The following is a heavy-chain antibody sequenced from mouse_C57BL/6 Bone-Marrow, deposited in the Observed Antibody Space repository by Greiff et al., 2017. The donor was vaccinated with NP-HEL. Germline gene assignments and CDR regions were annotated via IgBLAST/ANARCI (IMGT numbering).Heavy chain of an antibody. J-gene: IGHJ1*03. D-gene: IGHD1-1*01. Sequence: VQLVESGAELMKPGASVKLSCKATGYTFTGYWIEWVKQRPGHGLEWIGEILPGSGSTNYNEKFKGKATFTADTSSNTAYMQLSSLTTEDSAIYYCARRGLIITTVPHWYFDVWGTGTTVTVSS. V-gene: IGHV1-9*01. CDR2: ILPGSGST. CDR1: GYTFTGYW. CDR3: ARRGLIITTVPHWYFDV.